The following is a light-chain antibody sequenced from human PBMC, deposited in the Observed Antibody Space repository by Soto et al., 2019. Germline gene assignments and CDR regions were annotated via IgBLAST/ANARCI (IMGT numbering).Light chain of an antibody. CDR1: QTIASNY. CDR3: QQYVSLPWT. CDR2: DAT. V-gene: IGKV3-20*01. J-gene: IGKJ1*01. Sequence: ENVLTQSPATLSLSPGERATLSCRASQTIASNYFAWYQQKPGQAPRLLMYDATNRATGIPDRFSGSGSGTDFTLTISRLEPEDFAVYYCQQYVSLPWTFGQGTKVEIK.